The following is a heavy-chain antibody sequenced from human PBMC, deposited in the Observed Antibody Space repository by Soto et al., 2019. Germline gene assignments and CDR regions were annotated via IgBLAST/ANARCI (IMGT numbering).Heavy chain of an antibody. V-gene: IGHV3-23*01. CDR1: GFPFSSYA. CDR2: ISGSGGST. J-gene: IGHJ4*02. CDR3: AKDSSDWYYFDY. Sequence: PGGSLSLSCAASGFPFSSYAMSWVRQAPGKGLEWVSTISGSGGSTYYADSVKGRFTISRDNSKNTLYLQMNSLRAEDTAVYYCAKDSSDWYYFDYWGQGTLVTVSS. D-gene: IGHD6-19*01.